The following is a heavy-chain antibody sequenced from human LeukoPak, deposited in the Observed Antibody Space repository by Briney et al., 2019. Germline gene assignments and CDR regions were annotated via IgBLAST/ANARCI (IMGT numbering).Heavy chain of an antibody. CDR1: GGSISSYY. D-gene: IGHD3-16*01. J-gene: IGHJ5*02. V-gene: IGHV4-59*01. CDR3: ARFTPQGYGWGGYNRFDP. CDR2: IYYSGST. Sequence: PSETLSLTRTVSGGSISSYYWNWIRQPPGKGLEWIGYIYYSGSTNYNPSLKSRVTISVDTSKNQFSLNLTSVTAADTAVYYCARFTPQGYGWGGYNRFDPWGQGTLVTVSS.